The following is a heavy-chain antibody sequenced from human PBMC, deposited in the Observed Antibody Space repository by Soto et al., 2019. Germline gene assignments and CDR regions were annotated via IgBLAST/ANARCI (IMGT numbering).Heavy chain of an antibody. D-gene: IGHD1-26*01. J-gene: IGHJ3*02. CDR3: ATTAPGVGEGTAVDDAFDI. CDR1: GFTFSSYA. CDR2: ISGSGGST. V-gene: IGHV3-23*01. Sequence: GGSLRLSCAASGFTFSSYAMSWVRQAPGKGLEWVSAISGSGGSTYYADSVKGRFTISRDNSKNTLYLQMNSLRAEDTAVYYCATTAPGVGEGTAVDDAFDIWGQGTMVTVSS.